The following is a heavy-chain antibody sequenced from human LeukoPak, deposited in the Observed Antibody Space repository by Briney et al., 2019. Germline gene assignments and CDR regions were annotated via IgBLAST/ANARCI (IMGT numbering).Heavy chain of an antibody. CDR1: GYSFTSYW. V-gene: IGHV5-51*01. CDR2: IYPGDSDT. CDR3: ARATLGIAAAGSV. Sequence: GESLKISCKGSGYSFTSYWCGWLRQLPGKGLGWLGIIYPGDSDTRYSPSFQGQVPISADKSISTAYLQWSSLKASDTAMYYCARATLGIAAAGSVWGQGTLVTVSS. J-gene: IGHJ4*02. D-gene: IGHD6-13*01.